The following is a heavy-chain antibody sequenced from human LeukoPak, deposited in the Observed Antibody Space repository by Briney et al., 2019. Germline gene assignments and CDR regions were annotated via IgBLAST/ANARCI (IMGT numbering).Heavy chain of an antibody. CDR2: MRFDGSTY. CDR1: GFTFSSSG. V-gene: IGHV3-30*02. J-gene: IGHJ4*02. Sequence: GGSLRLSCAASGFTFSSSGMHWVRQAPGKGLEWVAFMRFDGSTYHYVNSVKGRFTISRDNSKNTMSMEMNSLRVEDTGVYFCAKDYVSGDGYWDFDYWGQGILVIVSS. D-gene: IGHD5-24*01. CDR3: AKDYVSGDGYWDFDY.